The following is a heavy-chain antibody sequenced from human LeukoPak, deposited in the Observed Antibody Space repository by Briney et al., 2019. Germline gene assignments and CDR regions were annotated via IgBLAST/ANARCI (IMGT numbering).Heavy chain of an antibody. D-gene: IGHD1-26*01. J-gene: IGHJ4*02. Sequence: PGGSLRLSCAASGFTFSGYEMNWVRQAPGKGLEWVSYISSSGNTIDYADSVKGRFTISRDNAKNSLYLQMKSLRAEDTAVYYCARGRGSSFDYWGQGTLVTVSS. V-gene: IGHV3-48*03. CDR3: ARGRGSSFDY. CDR1: GFTFSGYE. CDR2: ISSSGNTI.